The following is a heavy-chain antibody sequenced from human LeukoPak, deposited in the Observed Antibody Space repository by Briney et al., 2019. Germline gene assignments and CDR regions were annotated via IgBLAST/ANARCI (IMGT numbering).Heavy chain of an antibody. V-gene: IGHV3-9*01. CDR1: GFTFDDYA. D-gene: IGHD2-2*01. J-gene: IGHJ3*02. CDR2: ISWNSGSI. CDR3: AKDMGYCSSTSCNDAFDI. Sequence: PGRSLRLSCAASGFTFDDYAMHSVRQAPGKGLEWVSGISWNSGSIGYADSVKGRFTISRDNAKNPLYLQMNSLRAEDTALYYCAKDMGYCSSTSCNDAFDIWGQGTMVTVSS.